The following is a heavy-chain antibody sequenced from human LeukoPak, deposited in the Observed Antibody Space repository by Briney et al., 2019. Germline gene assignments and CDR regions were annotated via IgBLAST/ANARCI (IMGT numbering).Heavy chain of an antibody. Sequence: SETLSLTCTVSGGSISGYYWNWIRQPPGKGLEWIGYMYYSGSINYNPSLKSRVTISGDTSRNQFSLKLSSVTAADTAVYYCTRTSASTAIDYWGPGTLVTVSS. CDR3: TRTSASTAIDY. J-gene: IGHJ4*02. D-gene: IGHD4-17*01. CDR1: GGSISGYY. CDR2: MYYSGSI. V-gene: IGHV4-59*01.